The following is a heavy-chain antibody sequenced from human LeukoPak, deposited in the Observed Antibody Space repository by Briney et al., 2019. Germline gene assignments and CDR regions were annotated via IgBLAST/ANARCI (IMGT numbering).Heavy chain of an antibody. CDR2: IIPIFGTA. V-gene: IGHV1-69*13. J-gene: IGHJ6*04. D-gene: IGHD2-15*01. Sequence: ASVNVSCKASGGTFSSYAISWVRQAPGQGLEWMGGIIPIFGTANYAQKFQGRVTLTADESTSTAYMELSSLRSEDTAGYYCARDHPYCSGGSCSGMDVWGKGTTVTVSS. CDR3: ARDHPYCSGGSCSGMDV. CDR1: GGTFSSYA.